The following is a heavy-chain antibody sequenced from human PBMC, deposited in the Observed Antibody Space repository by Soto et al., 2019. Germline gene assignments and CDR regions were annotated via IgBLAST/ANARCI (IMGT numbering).Heavy chain of an antibody. J-gene: IGHJ6*02. V-gene: IGHV6-1*01. CDR1: GDSVSSNSAA. CDR2: TYYRSKWYN. Sequence: SQTLSLTCAISGDSVSSNSAAWNWIRQSPSRGLEWLGRTYYRSKWYNDYAVSVKSRITINPDTSKNQFSLQLNSVTPEDTAVYYCARDFTYYDFWSGYYRAYYYGMDVWGQGTTVTAP. CDR3: ARDFTYYDFWSGYYRAYYYGMDV. D-gene: IGHD3-3*01.